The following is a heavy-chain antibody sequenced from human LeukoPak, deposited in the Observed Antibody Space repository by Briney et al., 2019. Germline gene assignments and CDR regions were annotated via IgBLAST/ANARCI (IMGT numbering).Heavy chain of an antibody. D-gene: IGHD5-12*01. CDR3: TTELRSGAFDI. V-gene: IGHV3-15*01. CDR1: GFTFSNAW. J-gene: IGHJ3*02. CDR2: IKSKTDGGTT. Sequence: GGSLRLSCAASGFTFSNAWMSWVRQAPGKGLEWVGRIKSKTDGGTTDYAAPVKGRFTISRDDSKNTLYLQMNSLKTEDTAAYYCTTELRSGAFDIWGQGTMVTVSS.